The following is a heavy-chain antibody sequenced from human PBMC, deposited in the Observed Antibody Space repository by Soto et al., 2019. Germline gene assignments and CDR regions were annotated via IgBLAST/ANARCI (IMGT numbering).Heavy chain of an antibody. D-gene: IGHD5-18*01. CDR1: GFTFSSYA. CDR3: AKGGSRGYSYGHDAFDI. J-gene: IGHJ3*02. Sequence: VGSLRLSCAASGFTFSSYAMSWVRQAPGKGLEWVSAISGSGGSTYYADSVKGRFTISRDNSKNTLYLQMNSLRAEDTAVYYCAKGGSRGYSYGHDAFDIWGQRTMVTVSS. V-gene: IGHV3-23*01. CDR2: ISGSGGST.